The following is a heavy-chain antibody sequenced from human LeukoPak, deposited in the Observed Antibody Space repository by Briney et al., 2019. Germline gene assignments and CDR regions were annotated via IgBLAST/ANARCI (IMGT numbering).Heavy chain of an antibody. CDR1: GGSISSYY. CDR3: ARAGVQYYDFWSGYYTTDY. D-gene: IGHD3-3*01. J-gene: IGHJ4*02. CDR2: IYTSGST. V-gene: IGHV4-4*07. Sequence: SETLSLTCTVSGGSISSYYWSWTRQPAGKGLEWIGRIYTSGSTNYNPSLKSRVTMSVDTSKNQFSLKLSSVTAADTAVYYCARAGVQYYDFWSGYYTTDYWGQGTLVTVSS.